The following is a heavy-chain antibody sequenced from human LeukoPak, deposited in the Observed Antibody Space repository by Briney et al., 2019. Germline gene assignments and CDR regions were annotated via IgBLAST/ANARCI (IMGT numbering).Heavy chain of an antibody. Sequence: ASVKVSCKASGYTFTSYAMHWVRQAPGQRLEWMGWINAGNGNTKYSQKFQGRVTITRDTSASTAYMELSSLRSEDTAVYYCARVSSWGSGTNWFDPWGQGTLVTVSS. CDR3: ARVSSWGSGTNWFDP. V-gene: IGHV1-3*01. CDR2: INAGNGNT. D-gene: IGHD3-10*01. J-gene: IGHJ5*02. CDR1: GYTFTSYA.